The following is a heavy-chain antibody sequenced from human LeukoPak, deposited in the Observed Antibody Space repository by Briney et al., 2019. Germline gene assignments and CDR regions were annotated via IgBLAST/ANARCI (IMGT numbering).Heavy chain of an antibody. CDR2: ITISGQTK. J-gene: IGHJ5*02. V-gene: IGHV3-48*03. CDR1: GFAFSTYE. Sequence: PAGSLRLSCAASGFAFSTYEMSWVRQAPGKGLEWIADITISGQTKNYADSVKGRFTISRDNAMSSLYLQMNSLRVEDTGVFYCARGDPHADLWGQGTLVTVSS. CDR3: ARGDPHADL.